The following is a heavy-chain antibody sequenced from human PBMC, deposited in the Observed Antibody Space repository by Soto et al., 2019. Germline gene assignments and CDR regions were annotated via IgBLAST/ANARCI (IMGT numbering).Heavy chain of an antibody. CDR3: ARGQRFSDWFDP. Sequence: SETLSLTCSVSGGSMSGYYWTWIRQPAGKGLEWIGRIYSSGSTKYNPSLQSRVTMSLDTSNNQFSLRLTSVTAADTAVYYCARGQRFSDWFDPWGQGTLVTVSS. J-gene: IGHJ5*02. D-gene: IGHD3-3*01. V-gene: IGHV4-4*07. CDR1: GGSMSGYY. CDR2: IYSSGST.